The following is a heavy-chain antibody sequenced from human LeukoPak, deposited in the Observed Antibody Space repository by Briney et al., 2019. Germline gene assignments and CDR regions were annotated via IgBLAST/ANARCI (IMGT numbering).Heavy chain of an antibody. D-gene: IGHD2-2*01. Sequence: SQTLSLTCAISGDSVSSNSVTWNWIRQSLSRGLEWLGRTYYRSTWYNDYAVSVRGRITVNPDTSKNQFSLHLNSVTPEDTAVYYCARRLTQYDCFDPWGQGILVTVSS. V-gene: IGHV6-1*01. CDR1: GDSVSSNSVT. J-gene: IGHJ5*02. CDR2: TYYRSTWYN. CDR3: ARRLTQYDCFDP.